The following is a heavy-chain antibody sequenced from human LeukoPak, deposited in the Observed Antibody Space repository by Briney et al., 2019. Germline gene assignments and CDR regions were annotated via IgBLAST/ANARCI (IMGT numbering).Heavy chain of an antibody. CDR2: IYYSGST. J-gene: IGHJ6*03. CDR3: ARISLGGLRNSSSPPVYYYMDV. V-gene: IGHV4-59*11. CDR1: GGSISSHY. Sequence: PSETLSLTCTVSGGSISSHYWSWIRQPPGKGLEWIGYIYYSGSTNYNPSLESRVTISVDTSKNQFSLKLSSVTAADTAVYYCARISLGGLRNSSSPPVYYYMDVWGKGTTVTVSS. D-gene: IGHD6-6*01.